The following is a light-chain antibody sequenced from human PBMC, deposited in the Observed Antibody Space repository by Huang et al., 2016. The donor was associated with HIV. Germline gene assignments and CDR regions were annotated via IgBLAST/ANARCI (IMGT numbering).Light chain of an antibody. Sequence: EIVLTQSPGVLSLSPGQRATLSCRASHRVSSNYLAWYQQKPGQAPRRLIYGASTRATDIPERFSGSGSETDFTLSISRLEPEDLAVYYCQQYGRSRWTFGQGTKVEIK. CDR3: QQYGRSRWT. V-gene: IGKV3-20*01. CDR2: GAS. CDR1: HRVSSNY. J-gene: IGKJ1*01.